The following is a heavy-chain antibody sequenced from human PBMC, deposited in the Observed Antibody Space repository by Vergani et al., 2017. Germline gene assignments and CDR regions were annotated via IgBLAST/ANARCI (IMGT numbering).Heavy chain of an antibody. CDR3: ARSKNYDILTGTRMWVYYGMDV. Sequence: EVQLVESGGGLVQPGRSLRLSCAASGFTFDDYAMHWVRQAPGKGLEWVSGISWNSGSIGYADSVKGRFTISRDNSKNTLYLQMNSLRAEDTAVYYCARSKNYDILTGTRMWVYYGMDVWGQGTTVTVSS. CDR1: GFTFDDYA. J-gene: IGHJ6*02. D-gene: IGHD3-9*01. V-gene: IGHV3-9*01. CDR2: ISWNSGSI.